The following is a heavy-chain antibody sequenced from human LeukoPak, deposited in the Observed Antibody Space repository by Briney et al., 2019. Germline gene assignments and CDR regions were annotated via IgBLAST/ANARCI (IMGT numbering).Heavy chain of an antibody. CDR1: GGSISSSSYY. J-gene: IGHJ5*02. CDR2: IYCSGST. D-gene: IGHD6-25*01. Sequence: PSETLSLTCTVSGGSISSSSYYWGWIRQPPGKGLEWIGSIYCSGSTYYNPSLKSRVTISVDTSKNQFSLKLSSVTAADTAVYYCARDGSMFDPWGQGTLVTVSS. V-gene: IGHV4-39*02. CDR3: ARDGSMFDP.